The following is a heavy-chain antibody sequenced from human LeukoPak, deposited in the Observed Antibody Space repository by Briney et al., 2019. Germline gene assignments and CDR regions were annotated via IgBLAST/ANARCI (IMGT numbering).Heavy chain of an antibody. V-gene: IGHV4-34*08. CDR1: GFTFSSYS. CDR2: INHSGST. J-gene: IGHJ4*02. D-gene: IGHD3-3*01. CDR3: ASTSTTYYDFWSGYGPIDY. Sequence: KPGGSLRLSCAASGFTFSSYSMNWVRQAPGKGLEWIGEINHSGSTNYNPSLKSRVTISVDTSKNQFSLKLSSVTAADTAVYYCASTSTTYYDFWSGYGPIDYWGQGTLVTVSS.